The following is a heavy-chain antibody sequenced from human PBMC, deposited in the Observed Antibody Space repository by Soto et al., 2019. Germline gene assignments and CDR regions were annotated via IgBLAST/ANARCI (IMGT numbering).Heavy chain of an antibody. CDR1: GYTFTSYG. CDR3: ARATLGYCSSTSCYVPTNYYYYMDV. J-gene: IGHJ6*03. Sequence: ASVKVSCKASGYTFTSYGISWVRQAPGQGLEWMGWISAYNGNTNYAQKLQGRVTMTTDTSTSTAYMELRSLRSDDTAVYYCARATLGYCSSTSCYVPTNYYYYMDVWGKGTTVTVS. CDR2: ISAYNGNT. D-gene: IGHD2-2*01. V-gene: IGHV1-18*01.